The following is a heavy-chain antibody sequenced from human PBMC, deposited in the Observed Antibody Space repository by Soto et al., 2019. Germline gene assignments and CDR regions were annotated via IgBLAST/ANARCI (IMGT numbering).Heavy chain of an antibody. CDR2: IIPYSVGT. J-gene: IGHJ6*02. CDR3: ARMGYCSGGSCSDPYYYYYGMDV. D-gene: IGHD2-15*01. CDR1: GYTFTSYG. Sequence: ASVKVSCKASGYTFTSYGISWVRQAPGQGLEWMGWIIPYSVGTNYAQKFQGWVTMTRDTSISTAYVELSRLRSDDTAAYYCARMGYCSGGSCSDPYYYYYGMDVWGQGTTVTVS. V-gene: IGHV1-2*04.